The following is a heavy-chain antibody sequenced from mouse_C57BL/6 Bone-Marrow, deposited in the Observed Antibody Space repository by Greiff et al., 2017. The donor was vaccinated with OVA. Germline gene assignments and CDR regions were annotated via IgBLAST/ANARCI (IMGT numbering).Heavy chain of an antibody. CDR3: TRGYSNYYAMDY. D-gene: IGHD2-5*01. CDR1: GYTFTDYE. Sequence: VQLVESGAELVRPGASVTLSCKASGYTFTDYEMHWVKQTPVPGLEWIGAIDPETGGTAYNQKFKGKAILTADKSSSTAYMELRSLTSEDSAVYYCTRGYSNYYAMDYWGQGTSVTVSS. CDR2: IDPETGGT. V-gene: IGHV1-15*01. J-gene: IGHJ4*01.